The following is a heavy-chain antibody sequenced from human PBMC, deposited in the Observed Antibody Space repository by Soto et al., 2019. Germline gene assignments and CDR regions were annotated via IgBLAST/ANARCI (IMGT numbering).Heavy chain of an antibody. CDR3: ARFMTTVDY. J-gene: IGHJ4*02. V-gene: IGHV3-11*05. D-gene: IGHD4-17*01. CDR2: ISSSSSYT. CDR1: GFPFSDYY. Sequence: QVQLVESGGGLVKPGGSLRLSCAASGFPFSDYYMSWFRKAQGKGLEWVSYISSSSSYTNYADSVKGRFTISRDNAKNSLYLQMNSLRAEDTAVYYCARFMTTVDYWGQGTLVTVSS.